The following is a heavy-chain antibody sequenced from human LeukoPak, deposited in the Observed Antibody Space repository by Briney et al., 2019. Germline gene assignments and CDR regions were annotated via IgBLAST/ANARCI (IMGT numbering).Heavy chain of an antibody. J-gene: IGHJ4*02. CDR3: ARVGATYGDPLEFDY. CDR2: ISGYTGKA. D-gene: IGHD4-17*01. CDR1: GYNFMKYG. Sequence: ASVKVSCKASGYNFMKYGISWARQAPGQGLEGMGWISGYTGKADYAPKLQGRITMTTDTSTTTAYMELRSLTSDDTAMYYCARVGATYGDPLEFDYWGLGTLVTVSS. V-gene: IGHV1-18*01.